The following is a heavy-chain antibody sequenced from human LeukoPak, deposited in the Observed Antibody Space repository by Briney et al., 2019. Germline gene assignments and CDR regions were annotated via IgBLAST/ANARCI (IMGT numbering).Heavy chain of an antibody. V-gene: IGHV1-24*01. Sequence: GASVKVSCKVSGYTLTELSMHWVRQAPGKGLEWMGGFDPEDGETIYAQKFQGRVTMTEDTSTDTAYMELSSLRSEDTAVYYCATAEVLRFLEWSHLGAFDIWGQGTMVTVSS. J-gene: IGHJ3*02. CDR3: ATAEVLRFLEWSHLGAFDI. D-gene: IGHD3-3*01. CDR1: GYTLTELS. CDR2: FDPEDGET.